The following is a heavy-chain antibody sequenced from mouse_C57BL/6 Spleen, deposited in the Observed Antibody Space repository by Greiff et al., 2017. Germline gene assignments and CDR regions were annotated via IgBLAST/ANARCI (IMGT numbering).Heavy chain of an antibody. CDR2: INPSTGGT. CDR3: ARGGNGTPLFAY. CDR1: GYSFTGYY. Sequence: VQLKESGPELVKPGASVKISCKASGYSFTGYYMNWVKQSPEKSLEWIGEINPSTGGTTYNQKFKAKATLTVDKSSSTAYMQLKSLTSEDSAVYYCARGGNGTPLFAYWGQATLVTVSA. D-gene: IGHD1-1*01. J-gene: IGHJ3*01. V-gene: IGHV1-42*01.